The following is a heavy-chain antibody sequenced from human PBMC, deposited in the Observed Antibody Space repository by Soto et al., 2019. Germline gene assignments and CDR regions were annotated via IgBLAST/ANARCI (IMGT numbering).Heavy chain of an antibody. J-gene: IGHJ6*02. CDR2: IYYSGST. D-gene: IGHD6-6*01. CDR3: ARDLRRLYGLDV. Sequence: PSETLSLTCTVSGGSISSGGYYWSWIRQHPGKGLEWIGYIYYSGSTYYNPSLKSRVTISVDTSKNQFSLKLSSVTAADTAVYYCARDLRRLYGLDVWGQGTTVTVYS. CDR1: GGSISSGGYY. V-gene: IGHV4-31*03.